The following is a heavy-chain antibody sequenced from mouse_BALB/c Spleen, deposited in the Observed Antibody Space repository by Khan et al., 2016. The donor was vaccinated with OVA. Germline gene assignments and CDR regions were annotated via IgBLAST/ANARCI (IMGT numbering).Heavy chain of an antibody. Sequence: VQLKESGPGLVKPSQTVSLTCTVTGISITSGNYRWSWIRQFPGNKLEWIGNIYYSGTVTYNPSLTSRTTITRDTSKNQFFLEMNSLTAEDTATYYCARDYGSLYWYFDVWGAGTTGTVSS. CDR1: GISITSGNYR. J-gene: IGHJ1*01. D-gene: IGHD1-1*01. CDR3: ARDYGSLYWYFDV. CDR2: IYYSGTV. V-gene: IGHV3-5*02.